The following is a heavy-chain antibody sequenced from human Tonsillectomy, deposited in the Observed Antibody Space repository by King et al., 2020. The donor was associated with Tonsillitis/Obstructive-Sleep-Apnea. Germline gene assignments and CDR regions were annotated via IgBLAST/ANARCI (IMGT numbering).Heavy chain of an antibody. Sequence: QLQESGPGLVKPSETLSLTCTVPGGSISSYYWSWIRQPPGKGLEWIGYIYYSGSTNYNPSLKSRVTISVDTSKNQFSLKLNSVTAADTAVYYCAKEMRGLAAAGMWGYFQHWGQGSLVTVSS. CDR2: IYYSGST. J-gene: IGHJ1*01. CDR1: GGSISSYY. CDR3: AKEMRGLAAAGMWGYFQH. D-gene: IGHD6-13*01. V-gene: IGHV4-59*01.